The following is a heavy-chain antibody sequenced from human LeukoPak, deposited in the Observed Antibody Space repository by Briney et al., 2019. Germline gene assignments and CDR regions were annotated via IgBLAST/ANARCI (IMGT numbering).Heavy chain of an antibody. J-gene: IGHJ4*02. CDR3: ARDSGDYGDYFDY. CDR1: GGSISSGGYS. D-gene: IGHD4-17*01. Sequence: SETLSLTCAVSGGSISSGGYSWSWIRQPPGKGLEWIGYIYHSGSTYYNPSLKSRVTIPVDRSKNQFSLKLSSVTAADTAVYYCARDSGDYGDYFDYWGQGTLVTVSS. CDR2: IYHSGST. V-gene: IGHV4-30-2*01.